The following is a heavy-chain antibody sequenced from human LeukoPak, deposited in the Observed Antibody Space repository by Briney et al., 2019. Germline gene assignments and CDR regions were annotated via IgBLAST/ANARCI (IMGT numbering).Heavy chain of an antibody. V-gene: IGHV3-30*02. CDR2: IPYDGSNK. Sequence: GGSLRLSCAASGFTFSSYAMSWVRLAPGRGLEWVAFIPYDGSNKYYADSVKGRFTISRDNSKNTLYLQMNSLRAEDTAVFYCAKDGGAVYYGSGSFLQYYFDYWGQGTLVTVSS. CDR3: AKDGGAVYYGSGSFLQYYFDY. D-gene: IGHD3-10*01. CDR1: GFTFSSYA. J-gene: IGHJ4*02.